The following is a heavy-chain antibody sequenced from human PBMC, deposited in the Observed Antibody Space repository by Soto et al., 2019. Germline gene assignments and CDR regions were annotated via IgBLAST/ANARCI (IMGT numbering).Heavy chain of an antibody. CDR1: GGTFSYYT. CDR3: ARSDIVIAPAASGVYYYALDV. CDR2: IIPMYGTP. D-gene: IGHD2-2*01. Sequence: SVKVSCKASGGTFSYYTITWVQQTPGQGLEWMGGIIPMYGTPNHAQKFQGRVTITADESTSTVYMGLSSLRSEDTAVYYCARSDIVIAPAASGVYYYALDVWGQGTTVTVSS. J-gene: IGHJ6*02. V-gene: IGHV1-69*13.